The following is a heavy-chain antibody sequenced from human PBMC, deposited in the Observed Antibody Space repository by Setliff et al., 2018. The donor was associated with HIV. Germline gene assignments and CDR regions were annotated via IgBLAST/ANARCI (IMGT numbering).Heavy chain of an antibody. J-gene: IGHJ4*02. CDR1: SGYMSGHF. Sequence: SETLSLTCTVSSGYMSGHFWTWIRQTPGEGLEWIGSIYLGETTNYNPSLKSRATISLDTSKRQFSLHLTSVTAADTAVYYCARVRVGAMGYWGQGTLVTVSS. V-gene: IGHV4-59*11. CDR3: ARVRVGAMGY. CDR2: IYLGETT. D-gene: IGHD1-26*01.